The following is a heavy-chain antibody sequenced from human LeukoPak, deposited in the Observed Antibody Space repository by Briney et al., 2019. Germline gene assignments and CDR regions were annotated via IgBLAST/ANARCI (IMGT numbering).Heavy chain of an antibody. J-gene: IGHJ2*01. D-gene: IGHD2-15*01. CDR2: IYYDGST. CDR3: ARGSGSGNWYFDL. Sequence: KPSETLSLTCTVSGGSISSYYWSWIRQPPGKGVEWIGYIYYDGSTNYNPSLKSRVGISVDTSKNQFSLKLSSVTAADTAVYYCARGSGSGNWYFDLWGRGTLVTVSS. CDR1: GGSISSYY. V-gene: IGHV4-59*01.